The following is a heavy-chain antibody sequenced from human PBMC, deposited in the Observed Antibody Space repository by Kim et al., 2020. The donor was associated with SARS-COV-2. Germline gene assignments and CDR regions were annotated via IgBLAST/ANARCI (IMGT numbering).Heavy chain of an antibody. V-gene: IGHV5-51*01. CDR2: IYPGDSDT. J-gene: IGHJ2*01. Sequence: GESLKISCQGSGYSFTSYWIGWVRQMPGKGLEWMGIIYPGDSDTRYSPSFQGQVTISADKSISTAYLQWSSLKASDTAMYCCARRLVAGNWYFDLWGRGTLVIVSS. D-gene: IGHD6-19*01. CDR1: GYSFTSYW. CDR3: ARRLVAGNWYFDL.